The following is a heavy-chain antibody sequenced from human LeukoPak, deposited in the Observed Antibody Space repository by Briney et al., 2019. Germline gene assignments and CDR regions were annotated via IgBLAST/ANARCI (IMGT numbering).Heavy chain of an antibody. V-gene: IGHV3-15*01. J-gene: IGHJ4*02. CDR3: TTGPPPGPTTDY. Sequence: GGSLRLSCAASGFTFSNAWMTWVRQAPGKGLEWVGRIKSKTAGGTIDYAAPVKGRFTISRDDSKNTLYLQMNSLKTEDTAVYYCTTGPPPGPTTDYWGQGTLATVSS. CDR2: IKSKTAGGTI. CDR1: GFTFSNAW. D-gene: IGHD1-1*01.